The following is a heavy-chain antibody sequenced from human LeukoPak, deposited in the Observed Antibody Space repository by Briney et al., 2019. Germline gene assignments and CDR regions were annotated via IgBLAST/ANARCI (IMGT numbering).Heavy chain of an antibody. Sequence: PGRSLRLSCAASGFTFSSYSMNWVRQAPGKGLEWVSSISSSSSFINYADSVKGRFTISRDNAKNSLYLQVNSLRAEDTAVFYCARLGTSGSYFDYWGQGTLVTVSS. J-gene: IGHJ4*02. V-gene: IGHV3-21*01. CDR1: GFTFSSYS. CDR3: ARLGTSGSYFDY. CDR2: ISSSSSFI. D-gene: IGHD1-26*01.